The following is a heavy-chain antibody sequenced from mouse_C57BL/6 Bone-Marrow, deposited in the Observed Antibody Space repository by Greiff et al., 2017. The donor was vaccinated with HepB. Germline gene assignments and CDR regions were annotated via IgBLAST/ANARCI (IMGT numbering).Heavy chain of an antibody. J-gene: IGHJ1*03. Sequence: EVHLVESGGGLVQPGGSLKLSCAASGFTFSDYYMYWVRQTPEKRLEWVAYISNGGGSTYYPDTVKGRFTISRDNAKNTLYLQMSRLKSEDTAMYYCAKYYYGSSGYFDVWGTGTTVTVSS. D-gene: IGHD1-1*01. CDR2: ISNGGGST. V-gene: IGHV5-12*01. CDR3: AKYYYGSSGYFDV. CDR1: GFTFSDYY.